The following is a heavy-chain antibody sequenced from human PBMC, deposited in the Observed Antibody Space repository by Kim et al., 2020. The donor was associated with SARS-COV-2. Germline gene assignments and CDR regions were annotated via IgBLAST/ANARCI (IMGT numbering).Heavy chain of an antibody. V-gene: IGHV4-4*02. CDR1: GGSISSSNW. CDR3: ARLYYDILTGAGYDY. Sequence: SETLSLTCAVSGGSISSSNWWSWVRQPPGKGLEWIGEIYHSGSTNYNPSLKSRVTISVDKSKNQFSLKLSSGTAADTTVYYCARLYYDILTGAGYDYWGQGTLVTVSS. CDR2: IYHSGST. D-gene: IGHD3-9*01. J-gene: IGHJ4*02.